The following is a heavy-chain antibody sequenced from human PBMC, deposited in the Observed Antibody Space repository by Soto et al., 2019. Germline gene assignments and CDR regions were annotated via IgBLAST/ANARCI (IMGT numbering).Heavy chain of an antibody. V-gene: IGHV4-31*03. D-gene: IGHD3-10*01. CDR3: ARDGSRLWFGENYGMDV. CDR1: GGSISSGGYY. J-gene: IGHJ6*02. Sequence: QVQLQESGPGLVKPSQTLSLTCTVSGGSISSGGYYWSWIRQHPGKGLEWIGYIYYSGSTYYNPSLKSGVTISVDTSKNQCSLKLSSVAAADTAVDCCARDGSRLWFGENYGMDVWGQGTTVTVSS. CDR2: IYYSGST.